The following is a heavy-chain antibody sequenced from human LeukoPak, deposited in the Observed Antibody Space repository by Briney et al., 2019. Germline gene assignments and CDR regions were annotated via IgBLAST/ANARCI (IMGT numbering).Heavy chain of an antibody. V-gene: IGHV1-18*01. CDR2: ISAYNGNT. CDR1: GYTFTSYG. Sequence: ASLKVSCKASGYTFTSYGISWVRQAPAQGLDWMGWISAYNGNTNYAQKLQGRVTLTTDTSTSTAYMELRSLRSDDTAVYYCARDRSIAARPRSSPFDYWGQGTLVTVSS. CDR3: ARDRSIAARPRSSPFDY. J-gene: IGHJ4*02. D-gene: IGHD6-6*01.